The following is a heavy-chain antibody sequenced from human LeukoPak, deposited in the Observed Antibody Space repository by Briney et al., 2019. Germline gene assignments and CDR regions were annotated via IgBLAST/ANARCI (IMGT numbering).Heavy chain of an antibody. J-gene: IGHJ4*02. Sequence: SETLSLTCAVYGGSFSGYYWSWIRQPPGKGLEWIGEINHSGSANYNPSLKSRVTISVDTSKNQFSLKLSSVTAADTAVYYCARGWYGSGSYLDYWGQGTLVTVSS. CDR3: ARGWYGSGSYLDY. D-gene: IGHD3-10*01. V-gene: IGHV4-34*01. CDR1: GGSFSGYY. CDR2: INHSGSA.